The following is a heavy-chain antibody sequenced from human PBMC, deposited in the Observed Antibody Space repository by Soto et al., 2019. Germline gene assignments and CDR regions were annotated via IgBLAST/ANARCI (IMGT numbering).Heavy chain of an antibody. D-gene: IGHD1-26*01. J-gene: IGHJ6*02. CDR1: GFTFSSYA. Sequence: GGSLRLSCAASGFTFSSYAMSWVRQAPGKGLEWVSAISGSGGSTYYADSVKGRFTISRDNSKNTLYLQMNSLRAEDTAVDYCAKDWEYYYGMNVWGQGTTVTVSS. CDR3: AKDWEYYYGMNV. V-gene: IGHV3-23*01. CDR2: ISGSGGST.